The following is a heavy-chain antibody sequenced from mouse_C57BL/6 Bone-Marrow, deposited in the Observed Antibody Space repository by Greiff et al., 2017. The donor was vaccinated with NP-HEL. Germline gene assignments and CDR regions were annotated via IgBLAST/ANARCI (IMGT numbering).Heavy chain of an antibody. Sequence: EVKLQESVAELVRPGASVKLSCTASGFNIKNTYMHWVKQRPEQGLEWIGRIDPANGNTKYAPKFQGKATITADTSSNTAYLQLSSLTSEDTAIYYCARRQLRQRNYFDYWGQGTTLTVSS. J-gene: IGHJ2*01. CDR2: IDPANGNT. D-gene: IGHD3-2*02. CDR1: GFNIKNTY. CDR3: ARRQLRQRNYFDY. V-gene: IGHV14-3*01.